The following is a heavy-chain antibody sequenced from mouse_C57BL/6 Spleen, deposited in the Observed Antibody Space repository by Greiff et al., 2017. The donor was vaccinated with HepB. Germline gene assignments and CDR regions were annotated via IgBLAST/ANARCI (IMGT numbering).Heavy chain of an antibody. D-gene: IGHD1-1*01. J-gene: IGHJ4*01. CDR3: ARRDITTVVATDYAMDY. Sequence: VQLQQSGAELVKPGASVKLSCKASGYTFTSYWMHWVKQRPGRGLEWIGRIDPNSGGTKYNEKFKSKATLTVDKPSSTAYMQLSSLTSEDSAVYYCARRDITTVVATDYAMDYWGQGTSVTVSS. CDR1: GYTFTSYW. CDR2: IDPNSGGT. V-gene: IGHV1-72*01.